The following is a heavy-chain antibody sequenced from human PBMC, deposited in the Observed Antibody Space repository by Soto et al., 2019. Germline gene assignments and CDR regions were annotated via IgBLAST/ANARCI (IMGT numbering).Heavy chain of an antibody. Sequence: GASVKVSCKASGYTYTSYGISWVRQAPGQGLEWMGWISAYNGNTNYARKLQGRVTMTTDTSTSTAYMELRSLRSDDTAVYYCARVDIVLMVYPTSGMDVWGQGTTVTVSS. CDR3: ARVDIVLMVYPTSGMDV. J-gene: IGHJ6*02. CDR1: GYTYTSYG. D-gene: IGHD2-8*01. V-gene: IGHV1-18*01. CDR2: ISAYNGNT.